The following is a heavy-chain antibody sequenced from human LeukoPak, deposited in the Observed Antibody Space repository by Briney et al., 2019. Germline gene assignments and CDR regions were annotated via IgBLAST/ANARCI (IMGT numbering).Heavy chain of an antibody. V-gene: IGHV4-34*01. J-gene: IGHJ3*02. Sequence: PSETLSLTCAVYGGSFSGYYWSWIRQPPGKGLEWIGEINHSGSTNYNPSLKSRVTISVDTSKNQFSLKLSSVTAADTAVYYCARLNRNDAFDIWGQGTMVTVSS. CDR3: ARLNRNDAFDI. CDR2: INHSGST. CDR1: GGSFSGYY.